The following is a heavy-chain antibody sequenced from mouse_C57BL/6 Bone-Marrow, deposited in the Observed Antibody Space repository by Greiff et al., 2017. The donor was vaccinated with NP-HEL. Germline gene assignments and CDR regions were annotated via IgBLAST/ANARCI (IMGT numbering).Heavy chain of an antibody. V-gene: IGHV1-9*01. CDR3: AREKVCSYGSSYVGYFDV. CDR1: GYTFTGYW. J-gene: IGHJ1*03. Sequence: QVQLQQSGAELMKPGASVKLSCKATGYTFTGYWIEWVKQRPGHGLEWIGKILPGSGSTNYNEKFKGKATFTADTSSNTAYMQLSILTTEYSSIDYCAREKVCSYGSSYVGYFDVWGTGTTVTVSS. CDR2: ILPGSGST. D-gene: IGHD1-1*01.